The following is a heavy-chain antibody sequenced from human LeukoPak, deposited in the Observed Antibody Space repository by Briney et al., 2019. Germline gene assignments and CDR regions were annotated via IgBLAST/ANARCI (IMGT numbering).Heavy chain of an antibody. Sequence: SETLSLTCTVSGYSISSGYYWGWIRQPPGKGLEWIGSIYHSGSTYYNPSLKSRVTISVDTSENQFSLKLSSVTAADTAVYFCARGPYSYDSSGAFDIWGQGTMVTVSS. D-gene: IGHD3-22*01. J-gene: IGHJ3*02. CDR2: IYHSGST. CDR1: GYSISSGYY. V-gene: IGHV4-38-2*02. CDR3: ARGPYSYDSSGAFDI.